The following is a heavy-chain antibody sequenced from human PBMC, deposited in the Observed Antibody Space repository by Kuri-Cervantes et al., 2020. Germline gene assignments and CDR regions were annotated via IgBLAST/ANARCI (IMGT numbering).Heavy chain of an antibody. Sequence: GESLKISCAASGFTFSSYAMHWVRQAPGKGLEWVGSIRSKAYGGTTEYAASVKGRFTISRDDSKSIAYLQMNSLRAEDTAVYYCAKAFVGAVGWFAYWGQGTLVTVSS. CDR2: IRSKAYGGTT. V-gene: IGHV3-49*04. CDR1: GFTFSSYA. CDR3: AKAFVGAVGWFAY. D-gene: IGHD1-26*01. J-gene: IGHJ4*02.